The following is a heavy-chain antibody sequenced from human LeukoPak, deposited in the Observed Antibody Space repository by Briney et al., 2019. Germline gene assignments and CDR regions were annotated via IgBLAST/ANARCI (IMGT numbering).Heavy chain of an antibody. Sequence: GASVKVSCKASGGTSSSYAISWVRQAPGQGLEWMGRIIPIFGTANYAQKFQGRVTITTDESTSTAYMELSSLRSEDTAVYYCARDRMSVVPAANYYYYYYMDVWGKGTTVTVSS. D-gene: IGHD2-2*01. CDR2: IIPIFGTA. CDR3: ARDRMSVVPAANYYYYYYMDV. V-gene: IGHV1-69*05. J-gene: IGHJ6*03. CDR1: GGTSSSYA.